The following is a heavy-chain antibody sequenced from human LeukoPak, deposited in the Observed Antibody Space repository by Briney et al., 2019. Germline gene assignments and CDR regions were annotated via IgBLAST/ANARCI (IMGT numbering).Heavy chain of an antibody. J-gene: IGHJ3*02. V-gene: IGHV3-53*01. CDR3: AREDSGYDGNAFDI. D-gene: IGHD5-12*01. CDR2: IYSGGST. CDR1: GFTVSSNY. Sequence: PGGSLRLSCAASGFTVSSNYMSWVRQAPGKGLEWVSVIYSGGSTYYADSVKGRFTISRDSSKNTLYLQMNSLRAEDTAVYYCAREDSGYDGNAFDIWGQGTMVTVSS.